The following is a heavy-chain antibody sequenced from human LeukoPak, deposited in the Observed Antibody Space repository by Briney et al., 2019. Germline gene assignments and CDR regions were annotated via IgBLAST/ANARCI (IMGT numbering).Heavy chain of an antibody. Sequence: GGSLRLSCAASGFPLSSYAMSWVRQAPGKGLEWVSGISGSGGVTYYADSVKGRFTISRDNSKNTLYLQVNSLRAEDTAVYYCAKIYYGSGTYLGAFDIWGQGTMVTVSS. J-gene: IGHJ3*02. V-gene: IGHV3-23*01. CDR2: ISGSGGVT. CDR3: AKIYYGSGTYLGAFDI. CDR1: GFPLSSYA. D-gene: IGHD3-10*01.